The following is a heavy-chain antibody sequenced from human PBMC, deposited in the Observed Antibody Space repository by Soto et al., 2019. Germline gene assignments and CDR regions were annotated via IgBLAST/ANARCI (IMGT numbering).Heavy chain of an antibody. CDR3: AKLFSPPDFDI. Sequence: EVQVLESGGGSVQPGGSLRLSCVASGFTFSSYALNWVRQAPGKGLEWVSTITSGGSTYYADSVKGRFTVSRDNSKNTVYLQMNSLRAEDTAIFYCAKLFSPPDFDIWGQGTMVTVSS. CDR2: ITSGGST. J-gene: IGHJ3*02. V-gene: IGHV3-23*01. CDR1: GFTFSSYA.